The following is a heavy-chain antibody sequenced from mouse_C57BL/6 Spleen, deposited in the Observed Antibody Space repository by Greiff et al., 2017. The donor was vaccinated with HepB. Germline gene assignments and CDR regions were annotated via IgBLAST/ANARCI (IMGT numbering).Heavy chain of an antibody. CDR2: IDPSDSYT. D-gene: IGHD1-1*01. V-gene: IGHV1-69*01. Sequence: QVQLQQPGAELVMPGASVKLSCKASGYTFTSYWMHWVKQRPGQGLEWIGEIDPSDSYTNYNQKFKGKSTLTVDKSSSTAYMQLSSLTSEDSAVYYCARRYYGSNYWYFDVWGTGTTVTVSS. J-gene: IGHJ1*03. CDR3: ARRYYGSNYWYFDV. CDR1: GYTFTSYW.